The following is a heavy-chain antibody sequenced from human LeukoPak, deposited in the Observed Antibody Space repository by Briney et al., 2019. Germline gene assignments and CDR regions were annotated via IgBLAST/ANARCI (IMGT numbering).Heavy chain of an antibody. J-gene: IGHJ5*02. V-gene: IGHV5-51*01. CDR3: ARSGGNWNYPPGWFDP. CDR1: GYSFTSYW. Sequence: GESLKISCKGSGYSFTSYWIGWVRQMPGKGLEWMGIIYPGDSDTRYSPSFQGQVTISADKSISTAYLQWSSLKASDTAMYYCARSGGNWNYPPGWFDPWGQGTLVTVSS. D-gene: IGHD1-7*01. CDR2: IYPGDSDT.